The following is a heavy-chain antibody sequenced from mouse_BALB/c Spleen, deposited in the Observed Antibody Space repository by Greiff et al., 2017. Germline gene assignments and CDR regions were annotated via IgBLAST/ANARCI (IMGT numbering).Heavy chain of an antibody. CDR1: GYTFTSYW. D-gene: IGHD3-1*01. CDR2: INPSTGYT. J-gene: IGHJ1*01. Sequence: QVQLKESGAELAKPGASVKMSCKASGYTFTSYWMHWVKQRPGQGLEWIGYINPSTGYTEYNQKFKDKATLTADKSSSTAYMQLSSLTSEDSAVYYCARSGLRDVWGAGTTVTVSS. V-gene: IGHV1-7*01. CDR3: ARSGLRDV.